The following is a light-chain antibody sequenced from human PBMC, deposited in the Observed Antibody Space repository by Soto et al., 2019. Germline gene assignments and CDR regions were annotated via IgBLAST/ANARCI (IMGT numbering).Light chain of an antibody. CDR2: DAS. Sequence: DIQMTQSPSSLSASVGDRVTITCXASQDITNYLNWYQQKSGKAPKLLIYDASNLETGVPSRFSGSGSGTDFTFTISSLQPEDIATYYCQHYDNFPITFGGGTKVDI. CDR1: QDITNY. CDR3: QHYDNFPIT. J-gene: IGKJ4*01. V-gene: IGKV1-33*01.